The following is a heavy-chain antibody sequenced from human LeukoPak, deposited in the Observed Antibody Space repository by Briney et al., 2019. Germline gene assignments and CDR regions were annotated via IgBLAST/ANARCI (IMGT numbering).Heavy chain of an antibody. V-gene: IGHV2-5*01. CDR1: GFSLSTSGVG. CDR2: IYWNDDK. D-gene: IGHD3-22*01. Sequence: ESCPTLVKPTQTLTLTCTFSGFSLSTSGVGVGWVRQPPGKALEWLALIYWNDDKRYSPSPKSRLTITKDTSKNQVVLTMTNMDPVDTATYYCAHRPPQSRYSSGYYRHWFDPWGQGTLITVSS. CDR3: AHRPPQSRYSSGYYRHWFDP. J-gene: IGHJ5*02.